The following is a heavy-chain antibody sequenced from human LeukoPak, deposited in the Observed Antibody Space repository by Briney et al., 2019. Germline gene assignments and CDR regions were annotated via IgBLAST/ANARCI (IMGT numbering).Heavy chain of an antibody. D-gene: IGHD2-15*01. Sequence: PGGSLRLSCAASGFTFSSHEMNWVRQAPGKGLEWVSYISSSGSIIYCADSVEGRFTISRDNAKSSLFLQMNSLRAEDTAVYYCARATLAFDYWGQGTLVTVSS. J-gene: IGHJ4*02. CDR2: ISSSGSII. V-gene: IGHV3-48*03. CDR1: GFTFSSHE. CDR3: ARATLAFDY.